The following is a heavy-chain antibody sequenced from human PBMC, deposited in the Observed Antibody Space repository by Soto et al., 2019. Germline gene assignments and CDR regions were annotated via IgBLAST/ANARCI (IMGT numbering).Heavy chain of an antibody. Sequence: PVGSLRVSCAASGLIVSNNYMNWVRQAPGKGLEWVSVNYDDDRTYYADSVKGRFTISRDNSKNTLFLQMKNLRADDTAVYYCARGGYSGKYAPAYDPFDIWGRGTKVTVSS. D-gene: IGHD5-12*01. CDR1: GLIVSNNY. CDR3: ARGGYSGKYAPAYDPFDI. V-gene: IGHV3-53*01. CDR2: NYDDDRT. J-gene: IGHJ3*02.